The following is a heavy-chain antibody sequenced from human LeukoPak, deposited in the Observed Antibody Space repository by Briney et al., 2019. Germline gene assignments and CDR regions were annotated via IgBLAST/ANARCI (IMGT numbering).Heavy chain of an antibody. CDR2: LYSGGAT. CDR3: ARGNGNVGGRLDP. CDR1: GFSVSGIH. J-gene: IGHJ5*02. V-gene: IGHV3-66*01. D-gene: IGHD1-1*01. Sequence: GGSLRLSCAASGFSVSGIHMNWVRQAPGKNLEWVSGLYSGGATYYSDSLGGRFTISRDPSKNTVYLQMTSLRVDDSAIYYCARGNGNVGGRLDPWGQGTRVTVTS.